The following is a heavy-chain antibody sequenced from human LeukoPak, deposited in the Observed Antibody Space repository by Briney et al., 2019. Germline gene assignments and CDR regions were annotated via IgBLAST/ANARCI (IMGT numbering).Heavy chain of an antibody. J-gene: IGHJ5*02. CDR3: ARGRGPYYYGSGSGWFDP. V-gene: IGHV3-21*01. Sequence: GGSLRLSCAASGFTFSSYSMNWVRQAPGKGLEWVSSISSSSSYIYYADSVKGQFTISRDNAKNSLYLQMNSLGAEDTAVYYCARGRGPYYYGSGSGWFDPWGQGTLVTVSS. CDR1: GFTFSSYS. CDR2: ISSSSSYI. D-gene: IGHD3-10*01.